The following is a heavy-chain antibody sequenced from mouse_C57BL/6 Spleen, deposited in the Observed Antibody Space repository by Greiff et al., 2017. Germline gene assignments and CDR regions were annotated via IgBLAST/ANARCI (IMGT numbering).Heavy chain of an antibody. V-gene: IGHV1-72*01. Sequence: QVHVKQPGAELVKPGASVKLSCKASGYTFTSYWMHWVKQRPGRGLEWIGRIDPNSGGTKYNEKFKSKATLTVDKPSSTAYMQLSSLTSEDSAVYYCARFDGYLPYWYFDVWGTGTTVTVSS. D-gene: IGHD2-3*01. CDR2: IDPNSGGT. J-gene: IGHJ1*03. CDR1: GYTFTSYW. CDR3: ARFDGYLPYWYFDV.